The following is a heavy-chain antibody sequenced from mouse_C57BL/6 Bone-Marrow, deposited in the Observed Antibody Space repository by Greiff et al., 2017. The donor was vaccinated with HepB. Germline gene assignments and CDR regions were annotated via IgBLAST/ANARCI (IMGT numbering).Heavy chain of an antibody. Sequence: QVQLQQPGAELVRPGSSVKLSCKASGYTFTSYWMDWVKQRPGKGLEWIGQIYPGDGDTNYNGKFKGKATLTADKSSSTAYMQLSSLTSEDSAVYFCAREWDYFDYWGQGTTLTVSS. CDR3: AREWDYFDY. V-gene: IGHV1-80*01. CDR1: GYTFTSYW. D-gene: IGHD1-3*01. J-gene: IGHJ2*01. CDR2: IYPGDGDT.